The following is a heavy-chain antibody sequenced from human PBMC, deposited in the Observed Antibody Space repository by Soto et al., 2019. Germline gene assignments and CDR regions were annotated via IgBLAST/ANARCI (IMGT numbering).Heavy chain of an antibody. CDR1: GGSISSGGYY. J-gene: IGHJ4*02. V-gene: IGHV4-31*03. D-gene: IGHD1-26*01. Sequence: SETLSLTCTVFGGSISSGGYYWSWIRQHPGKGLEWIGYIYYSGSTYYNPSLKSRVTISVDTSKNQFSLKLSAVTAADTAVYYCARSRYSGSYCDYWGQGTLVTVPS. CDR2: IYYSGST. CDR3: ARSRYSGSYCDY.